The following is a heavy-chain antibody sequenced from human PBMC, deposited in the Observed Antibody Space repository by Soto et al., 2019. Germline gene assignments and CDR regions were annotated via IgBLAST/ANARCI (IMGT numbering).Heavy chain of an antibody. CDR1: GGTFSSYA. D-gene: IGHD5-18*01. J-gene: IGHJ5*02. CDR3: FSQDTAYPNWFDP. CDR2: IIPIFGTA. V-gene: IGHV1-69*01. Sequence: QVQLVQSGAEVKKPGSSVKVSCKASGGTFSSYAISWVRQAPGQRLEWMGGIIPIFGTANYAQKFQGRVTITADESTSTAYMELSSLRSEDTAVYYCFSQDTAYPNWFDPWGQGTLVTVSS.